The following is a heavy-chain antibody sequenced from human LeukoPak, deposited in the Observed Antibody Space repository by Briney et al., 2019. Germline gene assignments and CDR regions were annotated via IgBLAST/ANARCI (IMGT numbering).Heavy chain of an antibody. CDR1: GGSISSSSYY. V-gene: IGHV4-61*05. D-gene: IGHD2-2*02. Sequence: SETLSLTCTVSGGSISSSSYYWGWIRQPPGKGLEWIGYIYYRGSANYNPSLKSRVTISVDTSKNQFSLKLSSVTAADTAVYYCARGGYCSSTSCYKGLYYYYYMDVWGKGTTVTVSS. J-gene: IGHJ6*03. CDR2: IYYRGSA. CDR3: ARGGYCSSTSCYKGLYYYYYMDV.